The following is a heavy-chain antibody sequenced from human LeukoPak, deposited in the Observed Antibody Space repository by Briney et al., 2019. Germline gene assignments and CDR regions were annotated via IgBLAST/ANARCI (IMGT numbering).Heavy chain of an antibody. Sequence: GGSLRLSCAASGFTFSTYGMHWVRQAPGKGLEWVAIISYDGNDKYYADSVKGRFTISRDNSKNTVYLQMNSLKPEDTAVYYCASHPIPATGTTDYYYYMDVWGEGTTVTISS. CDR1: GFTFSTYG. CDR2: ISYDGNDK. CDR3: ASHPIPATGTTDYYYYMDV. D-gene: IGHD6-13*01. J-gene: IGHJ6*03. V-gene: IGHV3-30*03.